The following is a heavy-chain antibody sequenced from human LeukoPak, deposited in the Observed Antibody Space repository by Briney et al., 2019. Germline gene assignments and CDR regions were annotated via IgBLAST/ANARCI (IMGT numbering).Heavy chain of an antibody. Sequence: ASVKVSCKASGYTFTGYYMHWVRQAPGQGLEWMGWISRNSGGTNYAQKFQGRVTMTRDTSISTVYMELSRLRSDDTAVYYCARADLSPTYDYVWGSYRYGYFHYWGQGTLVTVSS. CDR2: ISRNSGGT. CDR3: ARADLSPTYDYVWGSYRYGYFHY. D-gene: IGHD3-16*02. J-gene: IGHJ4*02. CDR1: GYTFTGYY. V-gene: IGHV1-2*02.